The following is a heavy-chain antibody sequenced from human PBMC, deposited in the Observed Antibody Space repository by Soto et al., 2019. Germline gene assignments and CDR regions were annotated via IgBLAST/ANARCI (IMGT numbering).Heavy chain of an antibody. J-gene: IGHJ4*02. Sequence: EVQLVESGGGLVKPGGSLRLSCAASRFTFNNTWMSWVRQAPGKGLEWVGRIKSKTDGGTTDYAAPVKDRFTISRDDSKNTLYLQMNSLKPEDPGAYYCTTWSSMDYRGQGTQVTVSS. CDR3: TTWSSMDY. V-gene: IGHV3-15*01. CDR2: IKSKTDGGTT. D-gene: IGHD1-26*01. CDR1: RFTFNNTW.